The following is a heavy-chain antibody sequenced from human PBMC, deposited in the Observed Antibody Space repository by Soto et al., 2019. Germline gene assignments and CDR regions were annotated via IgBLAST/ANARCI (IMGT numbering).Heavy chain of an antibody. J-gene: IGHJ4*01. CDR1: GFTLNSYA. CDR3: AKDKDLTYYYDSSGNQEFYY. Sequence: PEGSLRLSCAASGFTLNSYAMSWVRQAPGKGLEWVSAISGSGGSTYYADSVKGRFTISRDNSKNTLYLQMNSLRAEDTAVYYCAKDKDLTYYYDSSGNQEFYYCCQRTLVTVSS. V-gene: IGHV3-23*01. D-gene: IGHD3-22*01. CDR2: ISGSGGST.